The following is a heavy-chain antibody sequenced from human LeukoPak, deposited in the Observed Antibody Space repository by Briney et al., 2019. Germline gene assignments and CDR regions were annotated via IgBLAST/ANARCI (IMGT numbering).Heavy chain of an antibody. CDR1: GGSISSYY. CDR2: IYYSGST. D-gene: IGHD3-22*01. CDR3: ARPTKNYDSSGYGPLDAFDI. J-gene: IGHJ3*02. V-gene: IGHV4-59*12. Sequence: PSETLSLTCTVSGGSISSYYWSWIRQPPGKGLEWIGYIYYSGSTNYNPSLKSRVTISVDTSKNQFSLKLSSVTAADTAVYYCARPTKNYDSSGYGPLDAFDIWGQGTMVTVSS.